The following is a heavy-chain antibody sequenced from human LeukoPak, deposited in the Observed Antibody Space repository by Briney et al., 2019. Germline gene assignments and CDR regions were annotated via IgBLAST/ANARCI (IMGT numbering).Heavy chain of an antibody. CDR3: AKATWGEIDY. J-gene: IGHJ4*02. V-gene: IGHV3-30*18. CDR2: ISYDGSNK. Sequence: GSLRLSCAASGFTFSSYGMHWVRQAPGKGLEWVAVISYDGSNKYYADSVKGRFTISRDNSKNTLYLQMNSLRAEDTAVYYCAKATWGEIDYWGQGTLVTVSS. CDR1: GFTFSSYG. D-gene: IGHD3-16*01.